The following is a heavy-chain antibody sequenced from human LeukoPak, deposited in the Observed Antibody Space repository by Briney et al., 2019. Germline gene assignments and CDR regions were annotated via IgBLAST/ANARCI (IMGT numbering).Heavy chain of an antibody. CDR3: ARGQVPAARGYNWFDP. CDR1: GCSFNDYY. Sequence: KPSETLSLTCAVYGCSFNDYYWNWVRQAPGKWLEWIGEINARGDTNYNPSLKSRVTISVDSSKNQFSLTLTSMIAADTAIYYCARGQVPAARGYNWFDPWGQGTLVTVSS. D-gene: IGHD2-2*01. CDR2: INARGDT. J-gene: IGHJ5*02. V-gene: IGHV4-34*01.